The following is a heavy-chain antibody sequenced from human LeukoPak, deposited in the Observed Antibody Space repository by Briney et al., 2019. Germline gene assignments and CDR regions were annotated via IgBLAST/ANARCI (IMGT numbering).Heavy chain of an antibody. J-gene: IGHJ4*02. Sequence: PGGSLRLSCAASGFTFSSYSMNWVRQAPGKGLEWVSSISSSSSYIYYADSVKGRFTISRDNAKNSLYLQMNSLRAEDTAVYYCARGGYYLDSYFDYWGQGTLVTVSS. CDR3: ARGGYYLDSYFDY. CDR2: ISSSSSYI. V-gene: IGHV3-21*01. D-gene: IGHD1-26*01. CDR1: GFTFSSYS.